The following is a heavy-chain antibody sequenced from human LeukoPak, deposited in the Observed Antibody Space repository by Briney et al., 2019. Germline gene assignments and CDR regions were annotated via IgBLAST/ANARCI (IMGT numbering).Heavy chain of an antibody. V-gene: IGHV4-59*08. J-gene: IGHJ3*02. D-gene: IGHD5-12*01. Sequence: SENLSLTCTVSGGSISSYYWSWIRQPPGKGLEWIGYIYYSGSTNYNPSLKSRVTISVDTSKNQFSLKLSSVTAADTAVYYCARHGFDAFDIWGQGTMVTVSS. CDR2: IYYSGST. CDR1: GGSISSYY. CDR3: ARHGFDAFDI.